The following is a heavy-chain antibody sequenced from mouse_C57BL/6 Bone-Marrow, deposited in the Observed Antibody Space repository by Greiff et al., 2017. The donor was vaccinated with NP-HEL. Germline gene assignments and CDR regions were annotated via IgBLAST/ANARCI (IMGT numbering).Heavy chain of an antibody. CDR1: GYTFTSYW. CDR2: INPSNGGT. J-gene: IGHJ3*01. Sequence: QVHVKQPGTELVKPGASVKLSCKASGYTFTSYWMHWVKQRPGQGLEWIGNINPSNGGTNYNEKFKSKATLTVDKSSSTAYMQLSSLTSEDSAVYYCAREGIWDGFAYWGQGTLVTVSA. D-gene: IGHD4-1*01. CDR3: AREGIWDGFAY. V-gene: IGHV1-53*01.